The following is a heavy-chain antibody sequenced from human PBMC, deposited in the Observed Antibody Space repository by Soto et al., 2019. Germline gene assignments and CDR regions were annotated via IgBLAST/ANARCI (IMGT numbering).Heavy chain of an antibody. CDR2: IYYSGST. CDR3: ARPANLYYYDSSGYYRSWFDP. D-gene: IGHD3-22*01. Sequence: SETLSLTCTVSGGSISSSSYYWGWIRQPPGKGLEWIGSIYYSGSTYYNPSLKSRVTISVDTSKNQFSLKLSSVTAADTAVYYCARPANLYYYDSSGYYRSWFDPWGQGTLVTVSS. V-gene: IGHV4-39*01. CDR1: GGSISSSSYY. J-gene: IGHJ5*02.